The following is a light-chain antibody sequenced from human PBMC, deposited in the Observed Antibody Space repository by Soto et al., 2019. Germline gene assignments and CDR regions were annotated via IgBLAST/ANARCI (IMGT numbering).Light chain of an antibody. J-gene: IGLJ3*02. CDR1: SSDIGNYNY. Sequence: QSVLTQPPSVSGSPGQSVTISCTGTSSDIGNYNYVSWYQQAPGTAPKLMIFEVSNRPSGVPDRFSGSKSGNTASLTISGLQAEDEADYYCASNTGTRVFGGGTKLTLL. V-gene: IGLV2-18*02. CDR2: EVS. CDR3: ASNTGTRV.